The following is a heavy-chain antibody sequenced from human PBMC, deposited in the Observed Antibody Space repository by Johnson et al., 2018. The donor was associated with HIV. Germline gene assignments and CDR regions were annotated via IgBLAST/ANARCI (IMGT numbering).Heavy chain of an antibody. J-gene: IGHJ3*02. CDR3: ARDRQAVRGTFDI. Sequence: QMQLVESGGGVVQPGRSLRLSCAASGFTFSSYAMHWVRQAPGKGLEWVAVISYDGSNKYYADSMKGRFTISRDNAKNSLYLQMNSLRAEDTALYYCARDRQAVRGTFDIWGQGTMVTVSS. CDR1: GFTFSSYA. D-gene: IGHD6-19*01. V-gene: IGHV3-30-3*01. CDR2: ISYDGSNK.